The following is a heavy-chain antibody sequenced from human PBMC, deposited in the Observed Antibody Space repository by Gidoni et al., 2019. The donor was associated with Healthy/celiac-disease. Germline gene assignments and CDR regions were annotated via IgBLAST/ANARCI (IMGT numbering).Heavy chain of an antibody. Sequence: SLKSRVTISIDTSKNQFSLKLSSVTAADTAVYYCARRTAVAGNSRAFDIWGQGTMVTVSS. J-gene: IGHJ3*02. CDR3: ARRTAVAGNSRAFDI. D-gene: IGHD6-19*01. V-gene: IGHV4-59*01.